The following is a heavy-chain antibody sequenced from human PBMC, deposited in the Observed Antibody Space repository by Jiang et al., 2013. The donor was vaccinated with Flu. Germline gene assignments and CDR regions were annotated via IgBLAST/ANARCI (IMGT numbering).Heavy chain of an antibody. J-gene: IGHJ6*02. Sequence: SGAEVKKPGASVRVSCKTSGYTFTNYEINWVRQATGQGLEWMGSMNPXSGKHRLSTEVPGQSRHDQEHLHKYSLHRSLSSLRSEDTAVYYCARGQWFGELFRADYYYGMDVWGQGTTVIVS. CDR3: ARGQWFGELFRADYYYGMDV. CDR2: MNPXSGKH. V-gene: IGHV1-8*01. D-gene: IGHD3-10*01. CDR1: GYTFTNYE.